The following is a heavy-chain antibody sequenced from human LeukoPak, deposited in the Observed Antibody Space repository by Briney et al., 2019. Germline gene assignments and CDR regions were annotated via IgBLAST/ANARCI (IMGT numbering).Heavy chain of an antibody. CDR3: ARGTRFFYRDPYYFDY. Sequence: SETLSLTCTVSGGSLSSGGYYWSWIRQPPGKGLEWIGEINHSGSTNYNPSLKSRVTISVDTSKNQFSLKLSSVTAADTAVHYCARGTRFFYRDPYYFDYWGQGTLVTVSS. J-gene: IGHJ4*02. V-gene: IGHV4-34*01. CDR2: INHSGST. D-gene: IGHD3-3*01. CDR1: GGSLSSGGYY.